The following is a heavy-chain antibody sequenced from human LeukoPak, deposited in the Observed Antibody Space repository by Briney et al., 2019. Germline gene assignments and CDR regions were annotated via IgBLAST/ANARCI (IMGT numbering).Heavy chain of an antibody. Sequence: SETLSLTCTVSSASISSTGHYWGWIRQPPGKGLEWIGSIYYPGTTYYNPSLKSRVTISVDTSKNQFSLRLSFVTAADTAVYYCARDGYNYGLDRFDQWGQGTLVTISS. D-gene: IGHD5-24*01. CDR3: ARDGYNYGLDRFDQ. CDR2: IYYPGTT. CDR1: SASISSTGHY. J-gene: IGHJ4*02. V-gene: IGHV4-39*07.